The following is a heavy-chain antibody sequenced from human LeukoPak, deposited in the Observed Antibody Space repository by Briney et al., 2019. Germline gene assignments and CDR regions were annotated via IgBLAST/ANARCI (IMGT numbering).Heavy chain of an antibody. CDR1: GFTFSSHG. D-gene: IGHD5-24*01. CDR3: ARTGGRDGYGFDY. V-gene: IGHV3-33*01. CDR2: VRYDRSNK. Sequence: GGSLRLSCAASGFTFSSHGMHWVRQTPGKGLEWVAAVRYDRSNKYYADSVKGRLTISRDNSKNTLYLQMNSLRAEDTAVYYCARTGGRDGYGFDYWGQGTLVTVSP. J-gene: IGHJ4*02.